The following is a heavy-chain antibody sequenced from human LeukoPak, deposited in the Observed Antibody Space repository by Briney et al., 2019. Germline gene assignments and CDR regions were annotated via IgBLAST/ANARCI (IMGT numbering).Heavy chain of an antibody. CDR2: IWYDGSNK. Sequence: PGRSLRLSCAASGFTFSSYGMHWVRQAPGKWLEWVAVIWYDGSNKYYADSVKGRFTISRDNSKNTLFLQMNSLSAEDTAVYYCATSYSRYCTSTTCYGRFDYWGLGTLGTVSS. J-gene: IGHJ4*02. D-gene: IGHD2-2*01. V-gene: IGHV3-33*01. CDR3: ATSYSRYCTSTTCYGRFDY. CDR1: GFTFSSYG.